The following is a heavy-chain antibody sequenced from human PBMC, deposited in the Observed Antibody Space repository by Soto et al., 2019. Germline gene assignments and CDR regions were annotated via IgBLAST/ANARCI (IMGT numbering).Heavy chain of an antibody. V-gene: IGHV1-69*13. J-gene: IGHJ4*02. D-gene: IGHD6-13*01. CDR1: GGTFSSYA. Sequence: GASVKVSCKASGGTFSSYAISWVRQAPGQGLEWMGGIIPIFGTANYAQKFQGRVTITADESTSTAYMELSSLRSEDTAVYYCASPSPSIAAAGTPFDYWGQGTLVTVSS. CDR3: ASPSPSIAAAGTPFDY. CDR2: IIPIFGTA.